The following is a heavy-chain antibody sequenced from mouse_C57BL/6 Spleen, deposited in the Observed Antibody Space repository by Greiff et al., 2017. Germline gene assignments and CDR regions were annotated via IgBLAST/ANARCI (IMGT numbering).Heavy chain of an antibody. CDR3: ARARDEGSSYWYFDV. D-gene: IGHD1-1*01. J-gene: IGHJ1*03. CDR2: INPNSGGT. V-gene: IGHV1-72*01. Sequence: QVQLQQPGAELVKPGASVKLSCKASGYTFTSYWMHWVKQRPGRGLEWIGRINPNSGGTKYNEKFKSKATLTVDKPSSTAYMQLSSLTSEDSAVYDCARARDEGSSYWYFDVWGTGTTVTVSS. CDR1: GYTFTSYW.